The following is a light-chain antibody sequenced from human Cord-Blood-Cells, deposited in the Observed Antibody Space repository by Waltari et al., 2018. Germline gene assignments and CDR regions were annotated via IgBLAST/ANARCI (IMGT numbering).Light chain of an antibody. J-gene: IGKJ5*01. CDR2: DAS. Sequence: DIQMTQSPSSLSASVVDRVTITCQASQDISNYLNWYQQKPGKAPKLLIYDASNLETGVPSRFSGSGSVTDFTFTISSLQPEDIATYYCQQYDNLFGQGTRLEIK. CDR3: QQYDNL. CDR1: QDISNY. V-gene: IGKV1-33*01.